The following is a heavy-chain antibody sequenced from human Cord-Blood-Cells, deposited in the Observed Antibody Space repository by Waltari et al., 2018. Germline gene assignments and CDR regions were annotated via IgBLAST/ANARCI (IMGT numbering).Heavy chain of an antibody. CDR3: ATTAVAGFQYHWYFDL. J-gene: IGHJ2*01. V-gene: IGHV1-24*01. CDR2: FDPEDGET. Sequence: QVQLVQSGAEVKTPGASVKVSCKVSGYTLTALSMHWVRQAPGKGLEWMGGFDPEDGETIYAQKFQGRVTMTEDTSTDTAYMELSSLRSEDTAVYYCATTAVAGFQYHWYFDLWGRGTLVTVSS. CDR1: GYTLTALS. D-gene: IGHD6-19*01.